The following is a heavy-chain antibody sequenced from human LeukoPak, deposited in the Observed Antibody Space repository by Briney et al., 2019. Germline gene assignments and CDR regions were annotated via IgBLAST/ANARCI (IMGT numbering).Heavy chain of an antibody. D-gene: IGHD1-26*01. Sequence: SETLSLTCTVSGGSISSYYWSWIRQPPGKGLEWIGYIYYSGSTYYNPSLKSRVTISVDTSKNQFSLKLSSVTAADTAVYYCARDAGARVDYWGQGTLVTVSS. CDR2: IYYSGST. J-gene: IGHJ4*02. V-gene: IGHV4-59*12. CDR1: GGSISSYY. CDR3: ARDAGARVDY.